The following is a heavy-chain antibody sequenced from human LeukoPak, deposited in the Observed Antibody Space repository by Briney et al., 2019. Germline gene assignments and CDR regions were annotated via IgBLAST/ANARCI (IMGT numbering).Heavy chain of an antibody. J-gene: IGHJ3*02. CDR2: IWYDGSNK. CDR1: GFTFSSYG. Sequence: PGRSLRLSCAASGFTFSSYGMHWVRQAPGKGLEWVAVIWYDGSNKYYADSVKGRFTISRDNSKNTLYLQMNSLRAEDTAVYYCARAPPRIAAAGFFAFDIWGQGTMVTVSS. CDR3: ARAPPRIAAAGFFAFDI. D-gene: IGHD6-13*01. V-gene: IGHV3-33*01.